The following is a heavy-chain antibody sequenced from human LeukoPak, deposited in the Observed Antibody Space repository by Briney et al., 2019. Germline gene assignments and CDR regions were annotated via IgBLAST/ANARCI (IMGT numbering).Heavy chain of an antibody. CDR3: AKYTPSWSPARYYGMDV. CDR2: ISSSSSYI. D-gene: IGHD6-13*01. J-gene: IGHJ6*02. CDR1: GFTFSSYS. Sequence: GGSLRLSCAASGFTFSSYSMNWVRQAPGKGLEWVSSISSSSSYIYYADSVKGRFTISRDNAKNSLYLQMNSLRAEDTAVYYCAKYTPSWSPARYYGMDVWGQGTTVTVSS. V-gene: IGHV3-21*04.